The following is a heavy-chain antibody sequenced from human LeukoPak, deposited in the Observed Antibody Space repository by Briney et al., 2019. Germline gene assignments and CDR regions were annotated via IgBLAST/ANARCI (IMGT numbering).Heavy chain of an antibody. V-gene: IGHV3-23*01. Sequence: GGSLRLSCALSGFTFSSYAMSWVRQAPGKGLEWVSAISGSGGSTYYADSVKGRFTISRDNSKNTLYLQMNSLRAEDTAVYYCAKVLLRPYGSRTSFDYWGQGTLVTVSS. CDR2: ISGSGGST. CDR3: AKVLLRPYGSRTSFDY. J-gene: IGHJ4*02. D-gene: IGHD3-10*01. CDR1: GFTFSSYA.